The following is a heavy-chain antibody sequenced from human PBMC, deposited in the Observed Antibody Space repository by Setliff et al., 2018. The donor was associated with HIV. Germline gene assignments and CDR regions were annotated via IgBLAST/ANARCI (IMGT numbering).Heavy chain of an antibody. CDR1: GFTLRNAW. CDR3: TTDQGNQFRNGWAFDY. Sequence: PGGSLRLSCAASGFTLRNAWMSWVRQAPGKGLEWVGRIKHENDGGTTDYAAPVKGRFTISRDDSEGTLYLQMNSLKPEDTATYYCTTDQGNQFRNGWAFDYWGQGTLVTVSS. V-gene: IGHV3-15*01. D-gene: IGHD1-1*01. J-gene: IGHJ4*02. CDR2: IKHENDGGTT.